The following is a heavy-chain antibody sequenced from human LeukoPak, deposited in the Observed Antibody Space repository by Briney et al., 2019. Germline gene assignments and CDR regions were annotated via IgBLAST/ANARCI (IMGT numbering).Heavy chain of an antibody. CDR3: ARDFSYYYDSSGYEAV. J-gene: IGHJ4*02. CDR2: IYYSGSI. V-gene: IGHV4-59*12. Sequence: SETLSLTCAVSGGSISSYYWSWIRQPPGKGLEWIGYIYYSGSINYNPSLKSRVTMSVDTSKNQFSLKLSSVTAADTAVYYCARDFSYYYDSSGYEAVWGQGTLVTVSS. D-gene: IGHD3-22*01. CDR1: GGSISSYY.